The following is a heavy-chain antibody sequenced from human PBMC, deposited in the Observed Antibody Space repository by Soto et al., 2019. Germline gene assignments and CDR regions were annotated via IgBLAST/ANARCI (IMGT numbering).Heavy chain of an antibody. CDR1: GFTFRHFA. CDR2: IGGGDDDR. D-gene: IGHD1-1*01. V-gene: IGHV3-23*01. Sequence: GGSLRLSCATSGFTFRHFAMSWVRQAPGKGLEWVSSIGGGDDDRFYSDSVKGRFTITRDNGNSIVYLQMYSLRAEDTAQYFCAKDREDHNSVWDAFDVWGQGTVVTVSS. J-gene: IGHJ3*01. CDR3: AKDREDHNSVWDAFDV.